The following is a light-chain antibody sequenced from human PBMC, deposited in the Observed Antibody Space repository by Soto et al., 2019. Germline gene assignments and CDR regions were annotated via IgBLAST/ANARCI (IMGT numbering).Light chain of an antibody. CDR1: QSVNSY. Sequence: EIVLTQSPATLSLSPGERATLSCRASQSVNSYLAWYQRKPGQAPRLLITDASNRATGIPARFSGSGSGTDFTLTISSLEPEVFAVYYCQQRSTWPRITFGGGTKVEIK. CDR3: QQRSTWPRIT. J-gene: IGKJ4*01. CDR2: DAS. V-gene: IGKV3-11*01.